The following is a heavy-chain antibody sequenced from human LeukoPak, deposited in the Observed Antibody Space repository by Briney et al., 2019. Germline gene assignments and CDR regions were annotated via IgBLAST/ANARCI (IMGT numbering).Heavy chain of an antibody. CDR3: ARVRWLQHFDY. CDR1: GYTFTGYY. CDR2: INPNSGGT. J-gene: IGHJ4*02. V-gene: IGHV1-2*02. Sequence: ASVKVSCKASGYTFTGYYMHWVRQAPGQGLERMGWINPNSGGTNYAQKFQGRVTMTRDTSISTAYMELSRPRSDDTAVYYCARVRWLQHFDYWGQGTLVTVSS. D-gene: IGHD5-24*01.